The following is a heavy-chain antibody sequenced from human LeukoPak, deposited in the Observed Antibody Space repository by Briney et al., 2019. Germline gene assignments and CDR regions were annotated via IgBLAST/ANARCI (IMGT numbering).Heavy chain of an antibody. D-gene: IGHD6-13*01. CDR1: GYSFTSYW. CDR2: IYPGDSDT. Sequence: LGESLKISCKGSGYSFTSYWIGWVRQMPGKGLEWMGIIYPGDSDTRYSPSFQGQVTISVDTSINTAYLQWISLKASDTAMYYCARHPIAAGGAYNWFDPWGQGTLVTVSS. CDR3: ARHPIAAGGAYNWFDP. J-gene: IGHJ5*02. V-gene: IGHV5-51*01.